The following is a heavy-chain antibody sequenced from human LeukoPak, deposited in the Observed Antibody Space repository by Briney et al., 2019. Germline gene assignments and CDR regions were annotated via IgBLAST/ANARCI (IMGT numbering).Heavy chain of an antibody. D-gene: IGHD3-10*01. CDR2: IIPIFGTA. J-gene: IGHJ3*02. Sequence: SVNVSCKASVGTFSSYAISWVRQAPGQGLEWMGGIIPIFGTANYAQKFQGRVTITADESTSTAYMELSSLRSEDTAVYYCARGAPLKRIIKVRGDANVFDIWGQGTMVTVSS. CDR1: VGTFSSYA. CDR3: ARGAPLKRIIKVRGDANVFDI. V-gene: IGHV1-69*13.